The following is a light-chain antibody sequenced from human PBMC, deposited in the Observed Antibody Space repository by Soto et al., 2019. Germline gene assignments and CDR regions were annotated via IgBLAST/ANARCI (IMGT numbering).Light chain of an antibody. J-gene: IGKJ4*01. V-gene: IGKV3-11*01. CDR3: RQRYNWPLT. CDR1: QSIGNS. CDR2: DAF. Sequence: TLLTQSPATLSLSPGERATLSCKASQSIGNSLGWFQQKPGQAPRLLIDDAFNRATGIPARFTGSGSGSDFTLTISSLEPEDFGVYYCRQRYNWPLTFGGGTKVDI.